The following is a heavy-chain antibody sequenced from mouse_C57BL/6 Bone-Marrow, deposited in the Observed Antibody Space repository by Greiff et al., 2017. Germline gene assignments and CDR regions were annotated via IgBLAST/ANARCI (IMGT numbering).Heavy chain of an antibody. J-gene: IGHJ2*01. CDR2: IYPRSGNT. Sequence: QVQLKESGAELARPGASVKLSCKASGYTFTSYGISWVKQRTGQGLEWIGEIYPRSGNTYYNEKFKGKATLTADKSSSTAYMELRSLTSEDSAVYFCAEDDDYYGSSYYFDYWGQGTTLTVSS. CDR3: AEDDDYYGSSYYFDY. V-gene: IGHV1-81*01. D-gene: IGHD1-1*01. CDR1: GYTFTSYG.